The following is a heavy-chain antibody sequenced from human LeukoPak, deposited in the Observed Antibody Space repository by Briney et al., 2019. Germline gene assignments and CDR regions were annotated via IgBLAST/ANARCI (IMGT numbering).Heavy chain of an antibody. V-gene: IGHV3-30*04. CDR2: ISYDGSNK. CDR3: ARVIVVVPAAGGGDY. J-gene: IGHJ4*02. CDR1: GFTFSSYA. Sequence: PGGSLRLSCAASGFTFSSYAMHWVHQAPGKGLEWVAVISYDGSNKYYADSVKGRFTISRDNSKNTLYLQVNSLRAEDTAVYYCARVIVVVPAAGGGDYWGQGTLVTVSS. D-gene: IGHD2-2*01.